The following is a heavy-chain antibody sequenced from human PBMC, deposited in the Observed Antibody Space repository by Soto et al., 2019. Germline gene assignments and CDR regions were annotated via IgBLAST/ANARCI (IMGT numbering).Heavy chain of an antibody. J-gene: IGHJ4*02. CDR1: GFTFSSYA. Sequence: GGSLRLSCAASGFTFSSYAMSWVRQAPGKGLEWVSAISGSGGSTYYADSVKGRFTISRDNSKNTLYLQMNSLRAEDTAVYYCAKESPIASYDYIWGSYRYFDYWGQGTLVTVSS. V-gene: IGHV3-23*01. CDR3: AKESPIASYDYIWGSYRYFDY. CDR2: ISGSGGST. D-gene: IGHD3-16*02.